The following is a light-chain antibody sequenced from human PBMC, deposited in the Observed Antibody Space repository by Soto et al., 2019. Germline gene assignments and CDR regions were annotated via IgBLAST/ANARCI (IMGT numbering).Light chain of an antibody. CDR2: GAS. Sequence: VMTQSTATLSVSPGERGTLSCRASQSISTTLAWYQQNLGQAPRLLIYGASTRASGVPGRFSGSGSGTDFTLTISSLQSEDFAVYYCQQYSYWPRTFGQGTKVDIK. J-gene: IGKJ1*01. CDR3: QQYSYWPRT. CDR1: QSISTT. V-gene: IGKV3-15*01.